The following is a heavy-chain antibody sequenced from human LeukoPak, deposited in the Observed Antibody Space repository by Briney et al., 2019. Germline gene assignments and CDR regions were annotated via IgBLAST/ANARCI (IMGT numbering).Heavy chain of an antibody. CDR1: GFTFSSYW. CDR3: SAGSGPAFYI. Sequence: GGSLRLSCAASGFTFSSYWMHWVRQVPGKGLVWVSRINSDGSSTSYADSVKGRFTISRDNAKNTLYVQMNSLRAEDTAVYYCSAGSGPAFYIWGRGTMVTVSS. V-gene: IGHV3-74*01. CDR2: INSDGSST. D-gene: IGHD3-10*01. J-gene: IGHJ3*02.